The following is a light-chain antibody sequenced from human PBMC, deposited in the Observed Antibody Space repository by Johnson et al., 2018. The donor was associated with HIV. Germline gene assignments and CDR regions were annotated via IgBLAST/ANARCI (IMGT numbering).Light chain of an antibody. CDR1: SSNIENYF. J-gene: IGLJ1*01. CDR2: EDY. V-gene: IGLV1-51*02. Sequence: QSALTQPPSVSAAPGQTVTISCSGHSSNIENYFVSWYQQLPGAAPRLLIYEDYKRPSGIPDRFSGSKSGASATLGITGLQTGDEADYYCGTWDSSLTSYVFGAGTKVTVL. CDR3: GTWDSSLTSYV.